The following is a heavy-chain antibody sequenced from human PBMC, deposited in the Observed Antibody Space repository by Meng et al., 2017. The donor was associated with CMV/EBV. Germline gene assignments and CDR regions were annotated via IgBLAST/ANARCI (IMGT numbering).Heavy chain of an antibody. D-gene: IGHD3-22*01. V-gene: IGHV3-48*03. Sequence: GESLKISCAASGFTFSSYEMNWVRQAPGKGLEWVSYISSSGSTIYYADSVKGRFTISRDNAKNSLYLQMNSLRAEDTAVYYCARDAKYYYDSSGYPSTGRGIDPWGQGTLVTVSS. CDR3: ARDAKYYYDSSGYPSTGRGIDP. J-gene: IGHJ5*02. CDR1: GFTFSSYE. CDR2: ISSSGSTI.